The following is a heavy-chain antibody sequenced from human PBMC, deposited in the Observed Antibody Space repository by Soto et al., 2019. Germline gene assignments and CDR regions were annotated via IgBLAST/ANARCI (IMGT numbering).Heavy chain of an antibody. CDR2: FDPEDGET. Sequence: ASVKVSCKVSGYTLTELSMHWVRQAPGKGLEWMGGFDPEDGETIYAQKFQGRVTMTEDTSTDTAYMELSSLRSEDTAVYYCASGGVETYYYDISGSSSDYWGQGTLVTVSS. CDR1: GYTLTELS. V-gene: IGHV1-24*01. D-gene: IGHD3-22*01. CDR3: ASGGVETYYYDISGSSSDY. J-gene: IGHJ4*02.